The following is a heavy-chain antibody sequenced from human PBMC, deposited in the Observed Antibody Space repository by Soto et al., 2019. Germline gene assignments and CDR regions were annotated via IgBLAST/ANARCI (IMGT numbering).Heavy chain of an antibody. J-gene: IGHJ4*02. CDR2: ISSGGGSP. D-gene: IGHD1-26*01. V-gene: IGHV3-23*01. CDR3: AKGDGRIVPRHFDY. CDR1: GFTFSDYA. Sequence: GGSLRLSCAASGFTFSDYAMSWVRQAPGKGLEWVSSISSGGGSPYFADSVKGRFTISRNNSKNTLFLQMNSLRAEDTAVYYCAKGDGRIVPRHFDYWGQGTLVTVSS.